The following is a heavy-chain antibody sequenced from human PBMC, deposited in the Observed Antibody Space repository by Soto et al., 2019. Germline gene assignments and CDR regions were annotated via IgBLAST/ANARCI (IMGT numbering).Heavy chain of an antibody. V-gene: IGHV3-9*01. Sequence: EVQLVESGGGLVQPGRSVRLSCAASGFTFDDYGMHWVRQAPGKGLEWVSGISWNSGSIGYADSVTGRFIISRDNAKNSLYLQMNNLRPEDTAFYFCAKVSTTHTFGPLDPWGQGTLVTVSS. CDR2: ISWNSGSI. J-gene: IGHJ5*02. D-gene: IGHD1-1*01. CDR1: GFTFDDYG. CDR3: AKVSTTHTFGPLDP.